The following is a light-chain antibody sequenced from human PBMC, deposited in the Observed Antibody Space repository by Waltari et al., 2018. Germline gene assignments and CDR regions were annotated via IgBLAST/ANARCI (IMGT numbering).Light chain of an antibody. Sequence: EIVMTQSPATLSVSPGERATLSCRASQSVSSNLAWYQQKPGQAPRLLIYGASTRATGRPARFSGSGSGTEFTLTISSLQSEDFAVYYCQQYNNWPPLTFGGGTKVEIK. J-gene: IGKJ4*01. CDR3: QQYNNWPPLT. CDR2: GAS. V-gene: IGKV3D-15*01. CDR1: QSVSSN.